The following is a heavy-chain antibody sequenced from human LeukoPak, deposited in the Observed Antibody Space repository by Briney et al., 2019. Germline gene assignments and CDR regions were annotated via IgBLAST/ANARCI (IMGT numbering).Heavy chain of an antibody. D-gene: IGHD3-10*01. Sequence: SETLSLTCAVYGGSFSGYYWSWIRQPPGKGLEWIGEINHSGSTNYNPSLMCRVTISVDTSKNQFSLKLSSVTAADTAVYYCARGQRFSRGVIPYYYYGMDVWGKGTTVTVSS. CDR1: GGSFSGYY. CDR3: ARGQRFSRGVIPYYYYGMDV. V-gene: IGHV4-34*01. CDR2: INHSGST. J-gene: IGHJ6*04.